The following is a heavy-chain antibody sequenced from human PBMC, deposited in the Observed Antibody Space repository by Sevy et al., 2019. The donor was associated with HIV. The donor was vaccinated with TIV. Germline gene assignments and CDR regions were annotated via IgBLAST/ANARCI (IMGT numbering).Heavy chain of an antibody. CDR1: GFTVSNNY. D-gene: IGHD6-13*01. V-gene: IGHV3-53*01. CDR3: ARDPPGIAATGGG. CDR2: IYSGGTT. Sequence: GPLRLSCAASGFTVSNNYMNWVRQAPGKGLEWVSLIYSGGTTHYADSVKGRFTISRDHSKNTLYLQMNSLRAEDTAIYYCARDPPGIAATGGGWGQGTLVTVSS. J-gene: IGHJ4*02.